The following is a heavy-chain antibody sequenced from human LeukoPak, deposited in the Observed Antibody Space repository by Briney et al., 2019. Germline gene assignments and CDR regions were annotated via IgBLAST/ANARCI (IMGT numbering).Heavy chain of an antibody. CDR3: ARVSCSSTSCYTRARIFGY. V-gene: IGHV4-34*01. D-gene: IGHD2-2*02. J-gene: IGHJ4*02. CDR2: INHSGST. Sequence: SETLSLTCAVYGGSFSGYYWSWIRQPPGKGLEWIGEINHSGSTNYNPSLKSRVTISVDTSKNQFSLKLSSVTAADTAVYYCARVSCSSTSCYTRARIFGYWGQGTLVTVYS. CDR1: GGSFSGYY.